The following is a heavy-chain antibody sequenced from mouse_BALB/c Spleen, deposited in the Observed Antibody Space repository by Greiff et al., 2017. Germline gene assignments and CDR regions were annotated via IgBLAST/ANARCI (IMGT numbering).Heavy chain of an antibody. D-gene: IGHD1-2*01. CDR1: GYTFTDYA. J-gene: IGHJ3*01. CDR2: ISTYYGDA. V-gene: IGHV1S137*01. Sequence: VQLQQSGAELVRPGVSVKISCKGSGYTFTDYAMHWVKQSHAKSLEWIGVISTYYGDASYNQKFKGKATMTVDKSSSTAYMELARLTSEDSAIYYCAREGGLRLLAWFAYWGQGTLVTVSA. CDR3: AREGGLRLLAWFAY.